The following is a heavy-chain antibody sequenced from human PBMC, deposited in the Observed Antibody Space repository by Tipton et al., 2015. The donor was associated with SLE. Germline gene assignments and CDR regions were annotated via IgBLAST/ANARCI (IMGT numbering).Heavy chain of an antibody. CDR1: GGSISSYY. Sequence: LRLSCTVSGGSISSYYWSWIRQHPGKGLEWIGYIYYSGSTYYNPSLKSRVTISVDTSKNQFSLKLSSVTAADTAVYYCARDSSSWGFDYWGQGTLVTVSS. J-gene: IGHJ4*02. CDR2: IYYSGST. V-gene: IGHV4-31*03. D-gene: IGHD6-6*01. CDR3: ARDSSSWGFDY.